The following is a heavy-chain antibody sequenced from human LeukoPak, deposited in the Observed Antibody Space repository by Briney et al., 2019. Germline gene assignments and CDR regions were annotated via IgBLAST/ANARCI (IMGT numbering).Heavy chain of an antibody. CDR2: IYTSVSS. CDR1: GGSISRYY. D-gene: IGHD6-6*01. V-gene: IGHV4-4*09. Sequence: SETLSLTCTVSGGSISRYYWSWIRQPPGTGLEWIGDIYTSVSSNYNPSLKSRVTVSLDTSKNQFSLKLSSVTAADTAVYYCARRGSIAARSYYYYYMDVWGKGTTVTVSS. J-gene: IGHJ6*03. CDR3: ARRGSIAARSYYYYYMDV.